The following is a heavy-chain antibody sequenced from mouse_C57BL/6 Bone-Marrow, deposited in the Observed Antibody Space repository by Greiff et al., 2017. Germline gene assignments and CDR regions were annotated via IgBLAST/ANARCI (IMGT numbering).Heavy chain of an antibody. J-gene: IGHJ4*01. CDR2: IDPSDSDT. CDR1: GYTFTSYW. V-gene: IGHV1-50*01. CDR3: ARGGITYAMDY. Sequence: QVQLQQPGAELVKPGASVKLSCKASGYTFTSYWMQWVKQRPGQGLEWIGEIDPSDSDTNYNQKFKGKATLTVYTSSGTAYMQLSILTSEDSAVYDCARGGITYAMDYWGQGTSVTDSS.